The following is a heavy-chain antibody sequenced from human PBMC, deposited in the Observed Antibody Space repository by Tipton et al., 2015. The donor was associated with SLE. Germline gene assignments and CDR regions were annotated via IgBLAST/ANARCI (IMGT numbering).Heavy chain of an antibody. J-gene: IGHJ6*02. CDR3: AKGRANWNDDGDQTYYYGMDV. CDR1: GFTFSSYG. D-gene: IGHD1-1*01. Sequence: SLRLSCAASGFTFSSYGMHWVRQAPGKGLEWVAVIWYDGSDKYYADSVKGRFTISRDNSKNTLYLQMDSLRAEDTAVYYCAKGRANWNDDGDQTYYYGMDVWGQGTTITVSS. CDR2: IWYDGSDK. V-gene: IGHV3-33*06.